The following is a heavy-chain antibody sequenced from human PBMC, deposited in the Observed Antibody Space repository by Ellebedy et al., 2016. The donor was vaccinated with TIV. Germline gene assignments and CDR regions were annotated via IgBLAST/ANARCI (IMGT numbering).Heavy chain of an antibody. CDR3: ARVPNFQYGDPDFDY. J-gene: IGHJ4*02. D-gene: IGHD4-17*01. V-gene: IGHV4-34*01. CDR2: IYYSGST. CDR1: GGSFSGYY. Sequence: SETLSLXXAVYGGSFSGYYWGWIRQPPGKGLEWIGSIYYSGSTYYNPSLKSRVTISVDTSKNQFSLKLSSVTAAGTAVYYCARVPNFQYGDPDFDYWGQGTLVTVSS.